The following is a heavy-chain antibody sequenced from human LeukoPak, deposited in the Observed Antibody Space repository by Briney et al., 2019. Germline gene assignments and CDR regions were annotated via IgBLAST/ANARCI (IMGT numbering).Heavy chain of an antibody. CDR2: IWYDGSKE. J-gene: IGHJ4*02. V-gene: IGHV3-33*01. CDR3: ARGPYYDFWSGYYYYFDY. CDR1: GFTFSSYG. D-gene: IGHD3-3*01. Sequence: GGSLRLSCVASGFTFSSYGMHWVRQAPGKGLEWVAVIWYDGSKEYYADSLKGRFTISRDNSKNTLYLQMNSLRAEDTAVYYCARGPYYDFWSGYYYYFDYWGQGTLVTVSS.